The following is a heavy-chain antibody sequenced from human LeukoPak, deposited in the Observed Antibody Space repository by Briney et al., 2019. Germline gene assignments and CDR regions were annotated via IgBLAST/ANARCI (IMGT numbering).Heavy chain of an antibody. CDR2: INPNSGGT. D-gene: IGHD1-26*01. CDR1: GXTFTXXA. J-gene: IGHJ4*02. V-gene: IGHV1-2*02. Sequence: AXGXTFTXXAXNWXXXXPGXXXXXXGWINPNSGGTNYAQKFQGRVTMTRDTSISTAYMELSRLRSDDTAVYYCARDISIVGATSDYWGQGTLVTVSS. CDR3: ARDISIVGATSDY.